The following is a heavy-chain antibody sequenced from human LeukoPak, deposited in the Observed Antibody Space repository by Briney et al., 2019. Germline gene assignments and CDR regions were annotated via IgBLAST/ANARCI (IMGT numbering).Heavy chain of an antibody. CDR2: ISNDGSSA. J-gene: IGHJ4*02. CDR3: ARVGEALDY. CDR1: GFSLRSHW. V-gene: IGHV3-74*03. Sequence: GGSLRLSCAASGFSLRSHWMTWVRQVPGKGLVWVSRISNDGSSATYADSVKGRFTISRGNAKNTLYLQMNSLRAEDTAVYYCARVGEALDYWGQGTLVTVSS.